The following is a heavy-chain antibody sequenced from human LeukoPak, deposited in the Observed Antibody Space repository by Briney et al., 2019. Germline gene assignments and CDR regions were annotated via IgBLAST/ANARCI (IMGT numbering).Heavy chain of an antibody. CDR1: GFTVSSNY. D-gene: IGHD2-15*01. CDR2: IYSGGST. Sequence: PGGSLRLSCAASGFTVSSNYMSWVRQAPGKGLEWVSVIYSGGSTYYADSVKGRFTISRDNSKNTLYLQMNSLRAEDTAVYYCARSYCSGGSCYYYYGMDVWGQGTTVTVSS. CDR3: ARSYCSGGSCYYYYGMDV. J-gene: IGHJ6*02. V-gene: IGHV3-53*01.